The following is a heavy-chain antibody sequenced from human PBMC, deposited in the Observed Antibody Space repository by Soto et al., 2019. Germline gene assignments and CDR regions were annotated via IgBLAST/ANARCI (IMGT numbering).Heavy chain of an antibody. V-gene: IGHV3-23*01. CDR1: GFTISTYA. CDR3: AKDAVYKDGLWLMDS. Sequence: GGSLRLSCAASGFTISTYAMTWVRQAPGKGLECVSGVTGSGGQIHYADSVKGRFTISKDNSKNTLYLQMSSLREEDTALYYCAKDAVYKDGLWLMDSWGQGTLVTVSA. D-gene: IGHD2-21*01. CDR2: VTGSGGQI. J-gene: IGHJ5*02.